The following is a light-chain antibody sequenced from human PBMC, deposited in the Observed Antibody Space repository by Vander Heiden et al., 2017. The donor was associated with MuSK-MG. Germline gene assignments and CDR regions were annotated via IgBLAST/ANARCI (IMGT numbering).Light chain of an antibody. CDR1: RGISTY. Sequence: DIQMTQSPPSLSASVGDRVSITCRASRGISTYLAWYQQKPGKAPKLLIFGASILQSGVPSRCSGSGSGTDFNLTISTLQPEDFAAYYCQQVNSFPRTFGQGTKVEIK. J-gene: IGKJ1*01. CDR3: QQVNSFPRT. V-gene: IGKV1-12*01. CDR2: GAS.